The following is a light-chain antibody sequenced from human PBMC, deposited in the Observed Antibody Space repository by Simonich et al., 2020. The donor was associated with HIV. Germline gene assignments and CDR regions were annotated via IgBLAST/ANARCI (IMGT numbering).Light chain of an antibody. CDR3: GTWDSSLSAVV. V-gene: IGLV1-51*01. Sequence: QSVLTQPPSVSAAPGQKVTISCSGSNSNIGNNYVSWYQQLPGTAPKLLIYDNNKRPSGIPVRFAGAKSGTSATLGITGLQTGDEADYYCGTWDSSLSAVVFGGGTKLTVL. CDR2: DNN. CDR1: NSNIGNNY. J-gene: IGLJ2*01.